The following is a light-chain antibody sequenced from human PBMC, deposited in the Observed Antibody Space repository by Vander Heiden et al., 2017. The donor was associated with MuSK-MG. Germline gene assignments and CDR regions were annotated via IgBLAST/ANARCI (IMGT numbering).Light chain of an antibody. Sequence: EIVLTQSPGTLSLSPGERATLSCRTSQSVNSRSLAWYQQKPGQAPRLLIYGASTRAAGVPDRFSGSGSGTDFTLASSRLEPEDFAVYYWQQDDSSFTFGHGTKVDIK. CDR2: GAS. V-gene: IGKV3-20*01. J-gene: IGKJ3*01. CDR1: QSVNSRS. CDR3: QQDDSSFT.